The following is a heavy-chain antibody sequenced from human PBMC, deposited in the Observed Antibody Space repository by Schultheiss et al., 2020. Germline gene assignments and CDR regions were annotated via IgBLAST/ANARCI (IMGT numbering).Heavy chain of an antibody. V-gene: IGHV3-15*01. CDR2: IKSRTEGGTT. J-gene: IGHJ4*02. Sequence: GGSLRLSCAASGFTFSNAWMSWVRQAPAKGLEWVGRIKSRTEGGTTDYAAPVKGRFTISRDDSKNTVYLRMNSLKLEDTAVYYCSAGPFWGQGTLVTGYS. CDR3: SAGPF. CDR1: GFTFSNAW.